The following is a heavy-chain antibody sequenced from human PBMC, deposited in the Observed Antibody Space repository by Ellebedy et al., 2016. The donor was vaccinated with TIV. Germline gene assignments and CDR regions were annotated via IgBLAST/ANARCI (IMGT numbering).Heavy chain of an antibody. CDR1: GFTFSSYS. D-gene: IGHD3-22*01. CDR2: ISSSSSTI. V-gene: IGHV3-48*04. J-gene: IGHJ5*02. Sequence: GESLKISCAASGFTFSSYSMNWVRQAPGKGLEWVSYISSSSSTIYYADSVKGRFTISRDNAKNSLYLQMNSLRAEDTAVYYCARSRGSSAYYYPNWFDPWGQGTLVTVSS. CDR3: ARSRGSSAYYYPNWFDP.